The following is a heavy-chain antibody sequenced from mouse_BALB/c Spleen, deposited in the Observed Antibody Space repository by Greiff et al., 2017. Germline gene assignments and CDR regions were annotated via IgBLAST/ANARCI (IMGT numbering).Heavy chain of an antibody. J-gene: IGHJ2*01. Sequence: QVQFQQSGAELVKPGASVKLSCKASGYTFTSYYMYWVKQRPGQGLEWIGEINPSNGGTNFNEKFKSKATLTVDKSSSTAYMQLSSLTSEDSAVYYCTRGFYFDYWGQGTTLTVSS. V-gene: IGHV1S81*02. CDR3: TRGFYFDY. CDR2: INPSNGGT. CDR1: GYTFTSYY.